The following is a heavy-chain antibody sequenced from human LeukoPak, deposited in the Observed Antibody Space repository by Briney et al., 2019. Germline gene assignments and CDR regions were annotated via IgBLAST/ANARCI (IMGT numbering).Heavy chain of an antibody. Sequence: GGSLRLSCSASGFTFSSYAMHWLRRAPGKGLEYVSAISSNGGSTYYADSVKGRFTISRDNSKNTLYLQMSSLRAEDTAVYYCRVVAATADYFDYWGQGTLVTVSS. J-gene: IGHJ4*02. V-gene: IGHV3-64D*06. CDR2: ISSNGGST. D-gene: IGHD2-15*01. CDR3: RVVAATADYFDY. CDR1: GFTFSSYA.